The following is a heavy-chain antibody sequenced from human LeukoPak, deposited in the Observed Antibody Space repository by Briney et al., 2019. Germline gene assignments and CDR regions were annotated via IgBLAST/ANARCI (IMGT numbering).Heavy chain of an antibody. CDR3: ARDGNRSFDY. D-gene: IGHD1-26*01. Sequence: GGSLRLSCAASGFTFSSYGMHWVRKAPGKGLEWVAVIWYDGSNKYYADSVKGRFTISRDNSKNTLYLQMNSLRAEDTAVYYCARDGNRSFDYWGQGTLVTVSS. CDR1: GFTFSSYG. V-gene: IGHV3-33*01. CDR2: IWYDGSNK. J-gene: IGHJ4*02.